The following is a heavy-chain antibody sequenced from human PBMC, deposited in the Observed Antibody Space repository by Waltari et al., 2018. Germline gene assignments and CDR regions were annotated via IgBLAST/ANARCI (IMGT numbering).Heavy chain of an antibody. V-gene: IGHV4-34*01. CDR1: GGSFSGYY. CDR3: ARGSGYYGMDV. J-gene: IGHJ6*02. CDR2: INHSGST. Sequence: QVQLQQWGAGLLKPSETLSLTCAVYGGSFSGYYWSWIRQPPGKGLECIGEINHSGSTNYNPSLKSRVTISVDTSKNQFSLKLSSVTAADTAVYYCARGSGYYGMDVWGQGTTVTVSS.